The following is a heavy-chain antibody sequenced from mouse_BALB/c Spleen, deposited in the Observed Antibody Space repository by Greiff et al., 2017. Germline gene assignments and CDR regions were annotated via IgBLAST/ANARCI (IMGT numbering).Heavy chain of an antibody. J-gene: IGHJ4*01. Sequence: QVQLQQSGAELVRPGSSVKISCKASGYAFSSYWMNWVKQRPGQGLEWIGQIYPGDGDTNYNGKFKGKATLTADKSSSTAYMQLSSLTSEDSAVYFCARPLYYLSMDYWGQGTSVTVSS. CDR3: ARPLYYLSMDY. CDR1: GYAFSSYW. V-gene: IGHV1-80*01. D-gene: IGHD2-1*01. CDR2: IYPGDGDT.